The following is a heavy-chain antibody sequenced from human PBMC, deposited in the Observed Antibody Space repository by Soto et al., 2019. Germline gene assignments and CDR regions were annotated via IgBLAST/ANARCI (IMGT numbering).Heavy chain of an antibody. Sequence: QVQLQQWGAGLLKPSETLSLTCAVYGGSFSGYYWSWIRQPPGKGLEWIGEINHSGRTNYNPSLKSEVTIPVDTSKHQFSLKLSSVTAADTAVYYCARGDILYYDLWSGYFSELNNWFDPWGQGNLVTGSS. CDR2: INHSGRT. CDR3: ARGDILYYDLWSGYFSELNNWFDP. J-gene: IGHJ5*02. CDR1: GGSFSGYY. D-gene: IGHD3-3*01. V-gene: IGHV4-34*01.